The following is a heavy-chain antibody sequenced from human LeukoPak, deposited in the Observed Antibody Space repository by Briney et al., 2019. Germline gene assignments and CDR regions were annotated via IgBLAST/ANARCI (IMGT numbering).Heavy chain of an antibody. Sequence: GGSLRLSCAASVFTFSDYTLHWVRQAPGKGLEWVAVISYDGTNKYYADSVKGRFTISRDNSKNTLYLQMNSLRPDDTAVYYCARESGYKGLGFDYWGQGALVTVSS. CDR1: VFTFSDYT. J-gene: IGHJ4*02. CDR3: ARESGYKGLGFDY. CDR2: ISYDGTNK. V-gene: IGHV3-30*04. D-gene: IGHD5-12*01.